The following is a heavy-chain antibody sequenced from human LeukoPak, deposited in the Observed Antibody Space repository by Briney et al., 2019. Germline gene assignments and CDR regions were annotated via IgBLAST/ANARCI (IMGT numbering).Heavy chain of an antibody. Sequence: GRSLRLSCAASGFTFSSYGMHWVRQAPGKGLEWVAVISYDGSNKYYADSVKGRFTISRDNSKNTLYLQMNSLRAEDTALYYCARHDCTSANCPLDYWGQGTLVAVSS. CDR3: ARHDCTSANCPLDY. CDR2: ISYDGSNK. D-gene: IGHD2-2*01. J-gene: IGHJ4*02. CDR1: GFTFSSYG. V-gene: IGHV3-30*03.